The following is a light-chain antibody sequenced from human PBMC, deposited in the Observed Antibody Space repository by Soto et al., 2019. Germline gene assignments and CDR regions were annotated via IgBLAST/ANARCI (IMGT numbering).Light chain of an antibody. J-gene: IGKJ4*01. CDR1: QSVSSK. Sequence: ERVMTQSPATLSVSPGERATLSCRASQSVSSKLAWYQQKPGQAPRLLIYGASTRATDIPARFSGSGSGTEFTLTISSLQSEDFALYSCQQYNNWPLVTFGGGNKVEIK. CDR2: GAS. CDR3: QQYNNWPLVT. V-gene: IGKV3-15*01.